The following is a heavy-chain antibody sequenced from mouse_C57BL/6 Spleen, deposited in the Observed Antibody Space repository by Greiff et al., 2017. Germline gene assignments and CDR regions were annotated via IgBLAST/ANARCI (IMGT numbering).Heavy chain of an antibody. CDR1: GYSITSGYD. CDR2: ISYSGST. Sequence: EVHLVESGPGMVKPSQSLSLTCTVTGYSITSGYDWHWIRHFPGNKLEWMGYISYSGSTNYNPSLKSRISITHDTSKNHFFLKLNSVTTEDTATYYCARGVYDYDKNWYFDVWGTGTTVTVSS. V-gene: IGHV3-1*01. D-gene: IGHD2-4*01. J-gene: IGHJ1*03. CDR3: ARGVYDYDKNWYFDV.